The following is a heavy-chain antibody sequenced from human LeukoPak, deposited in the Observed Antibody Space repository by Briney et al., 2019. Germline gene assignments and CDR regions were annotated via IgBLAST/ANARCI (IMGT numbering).Heavy chain of an antibody. CDR1: GYTFTSYG. CDR2: ISAYNGNT. J-gene: IGHJ4*02. Sequence: GASVKVSCEASGYTFTSYGISWVRQAPGQGLEWMGWISAYNGNTNYAQKLQGRVTMTTDTSTSTAYMELRSLRSDDTAVYYCAREVSGYSYGNFDYWGQGTLVTVSS. V-gene: IGHV1-18*01. D-gene: IGHD5-18*01. CDR3: AREVSGYSYGNFDY.